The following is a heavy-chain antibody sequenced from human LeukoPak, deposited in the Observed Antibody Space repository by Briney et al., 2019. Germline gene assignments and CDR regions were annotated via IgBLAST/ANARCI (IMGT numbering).Heavy chain of an antibody. J-gene: IGHJ3*02. CDR2: IGGSGGAI. V-gene: IGHV3-23*01. Sequence: GGSLRLSCAASGFTFSTYDMSWVRQAPGKGLQWVACIGGSGGAIYYADSVKGRFTISRDTSKSTLYLQMNSLRADDTAIYYCAKWMSRVQAFDIWGQGTMVTVS. CDR1: GFTFSTYD. CDR3: AKWMSRVQAFDI. D-gene: IGHD2-2*03.